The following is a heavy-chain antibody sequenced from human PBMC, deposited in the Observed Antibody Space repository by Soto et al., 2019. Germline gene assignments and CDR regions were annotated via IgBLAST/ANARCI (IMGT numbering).Heavy chain of an antibody. V-gene: IGHV3-21*01. Sequence: LRLSCAASVCTFSSYSMNWVRQAPGKGLEWVSSISSSSSYIYYADSVKDRFTISRDNAKNSLYLQMNSLRAEDTAVYYCAGVFGTRQDTGRSWGDYYYYGMDVWGQGTTVTVS. D-gene: IGHD5-18*01. CDR2: ISSSSSYI. CDR3: AGVFGTRQDTGRSWGDYYYYGMDV. J-gene: IGHJ6*02. CDR1: VCTFSSYS.